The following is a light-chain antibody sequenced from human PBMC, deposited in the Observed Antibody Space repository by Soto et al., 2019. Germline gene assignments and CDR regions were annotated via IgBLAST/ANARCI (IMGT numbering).Light chain of an antibody. Sequence: DIQMTQSPSSLSASVGDRVSITCRASQYIDDYVAWYQQKPGTPPKLLIFGAYILQSGVPSRSSGTGSGTAFILTINKLQPEDVATYACQKYRKAPWTFGQGAKV. CDR1: QYIDDY. CDR3: QKYRKAPWT. CDR2: GAY. J-gene: IGKJ1*01. V-gene: IGKV1-27*01.